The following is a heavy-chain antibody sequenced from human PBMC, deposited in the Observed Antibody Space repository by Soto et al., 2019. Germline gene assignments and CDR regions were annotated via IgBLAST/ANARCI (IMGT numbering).Heavy chain of an antibody. CDR1: GGTFSSYT. J-gene: IGHJ5*02. V-gene: IGHV1-69*04. D-gene: IGHD2-15*01. Sequence: SVKVSCKASGGTFSSYTISWVRQAPGQGLEWMGRIIPILGIANYAQKFQGRVTITADKSTSTAYMELSSLRSKDTAVYYCARDIVVVAAATLGWFDPWGQGTLVTVS. CDR3: ARDIVVVAAATLGWFDP. CDR2: IIPILGIA.